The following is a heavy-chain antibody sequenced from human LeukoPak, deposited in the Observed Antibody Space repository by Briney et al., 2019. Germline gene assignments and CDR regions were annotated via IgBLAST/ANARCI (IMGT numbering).Heavy chain of an antibody. Sequence: GASVKVSCKASGYTFTSYYMHWVRQAPGQGLEWMGIINPSGGSTSYAQKFQGSVTMTRDMSTSTVYMELSSLRSEDTAVYYCAREAEGSWFDPWGQGTLVTVSS. CDR2: INPSGGST. J-gene: IGHJ5*02. D-gene: IGHD1-14*01. CDR3: AREAEGSWFDP. V-gene: IGHV1-46*01. CDR1: GYTFTSYY.